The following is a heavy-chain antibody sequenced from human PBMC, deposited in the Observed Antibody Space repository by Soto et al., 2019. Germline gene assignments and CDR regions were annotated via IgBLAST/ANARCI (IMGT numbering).Heavy chain of an antibody. CDR1: GYTFTSYG. D-gene: IGHD3-10*01. J-gene: IGHJ4*02. V-gene: IGHV1-18*01. CDR2: ISAYNGNT. CDR3: ARLGGSVWWFGESYYFDY. Sequence: ASVKVSCKASGYTFTSYGISWVRQAPGQGLEWMGWISAYNGNTNYAQKLQGRVTMTTDTSTSTAYMELRSLGSDDTAVYYCARLGGSVWWFGESYYFDYWGQGTLATVSS.